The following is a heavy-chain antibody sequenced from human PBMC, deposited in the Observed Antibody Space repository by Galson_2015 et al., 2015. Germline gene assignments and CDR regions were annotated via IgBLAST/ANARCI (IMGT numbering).Heavy chain of an antibody. CDR2: IDQSGNT. D-gene: IGHD6-19*01. CDR3: ARGSSGWFYFDN. J-gene: IGHJ4*02. Sequence: TLSLTCTVSGDPISSGGYSWTWIRQPPGKGLEWIGYIDQSGNTYYNPSLRSRVTISVDKSKNQFSLRLSSVTAADTAVYYCARGSSGWFYFDNWGQGTLVTVSS. V-gene: IGHV4-30-2*01. CDR1: GDPISSGGYS.